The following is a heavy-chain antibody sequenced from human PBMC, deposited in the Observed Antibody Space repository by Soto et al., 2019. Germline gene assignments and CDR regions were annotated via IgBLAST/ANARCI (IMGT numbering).Heavy chain of an antibody. CDR3: ARTLYGDNVDY. J-gene: IGHJ4*02. Sequence: QVQLVQSGAEVKKPGASVKVSCKASGYTFTSYDINWVRQAPGQGLEWMGWMNPNSGNTGYAQKFQSRVTMTRNTSRRTAYMGRSSLRAEDTAVYYCARTLYGDNVDYWGQGTLVTVSS. CDR1: GYTFTSYD. CDR2: MNPNSGNT. D-gene: IGHD4-17*01. V-gene: IGHV1-8*01.